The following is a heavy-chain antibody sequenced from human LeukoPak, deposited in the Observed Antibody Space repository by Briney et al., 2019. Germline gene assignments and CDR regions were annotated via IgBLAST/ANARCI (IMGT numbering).Heavy chain of an antibody. Sequence: ASVKVSCKASGYTFTSYGISWVRQAPGQGLEWMGWISAYNGNTNYAQKLQGRVTMTTDTSTSTAYMELRSLRSDDTAVYYCARPGGGYSSGWYGFDYWGQGTLVTVSS. CDR3: ARPGGGYSSGWYGFDY. J-gene: IGHJ4*02. D-gene: IGHD6-19*01. V-gene: IGHV1-18*01. CDR1: GYTFTSYG. CDR2: ISAYNGNT.